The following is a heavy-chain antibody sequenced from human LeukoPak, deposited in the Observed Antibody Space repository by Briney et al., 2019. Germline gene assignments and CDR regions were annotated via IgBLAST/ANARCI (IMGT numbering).Heavy chain of an antibody. J-gene: IGHJ6*03. CDR2: ISSSGSTI. CDR1: GFTFSSYE. CDR3: AREALPMVRGVEYYYYYMDV. V-gene: IGHV3-48*03. Sequence: GGSLRLSCAASGFTFSSYEMNWVRQAPGKGLEWVSYISSSGSTIYYADSVKGRFTISRDNAKNSLYLQMNSLRAEDTALYYCAREALPMVRGVEYYYYYMDVWGKGTTVTVSS. D-gene: IGHD3-10*01.